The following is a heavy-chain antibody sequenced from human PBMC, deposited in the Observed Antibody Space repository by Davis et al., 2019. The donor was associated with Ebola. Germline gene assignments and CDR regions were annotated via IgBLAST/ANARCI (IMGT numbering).Heavy chain of an antibody. J-gene: IGHJ4*02. CDR3: AKVRRDGYNYFDS. V-gene: IGHV3-48*04. Sequence: GESLKISCETSGFSFSDYFMNWVRQAPGKGLEWISYISRSGNTAYYAESVKGRFTISRDSAKNLLSLQMSSLRADDTALYYCAKVRRDGYNYFDSWGQGTPVTVSS. D-gene: IGHD5-24*01. CDR1: GFSFSDYF. CDR2: ISRSGNTA.